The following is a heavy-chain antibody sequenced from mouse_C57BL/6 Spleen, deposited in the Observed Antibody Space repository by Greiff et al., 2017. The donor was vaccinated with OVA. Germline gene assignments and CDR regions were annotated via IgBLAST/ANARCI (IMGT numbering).Heavy chain of an antibody. CDR1: GFTFSDYG. V-gene: IGHV5-17*01. CDR3: ARDTTVVGGSYFDY. Sequence: EVQLVESGGGLVKPGGSLKLSCAASGFTFSDYGMHWVRQAPEKGLEWVAYISSGSSTIYYADTVKGRFTISRDNAKNTLFLQMTSLRSEDTAMYYCARDTTVVGGSYFDYWGQGTTLTVSS. J-gene: IGHJ2*01. D-gene: IGHD1-1*01. CDR2: ISSGSSTI.